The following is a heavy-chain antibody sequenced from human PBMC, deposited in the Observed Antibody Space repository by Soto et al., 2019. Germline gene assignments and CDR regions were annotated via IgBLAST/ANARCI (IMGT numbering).Heavy chain of an antibody. Sequence: PGESLKISCKCFRYNFTIYWINWVLQMPVKGLEWMGRIDPSDSYSEYSPSFQGHVTISADKSFTTAYLQLTSLKASDSAVYYCARQTDYYDRTGLFDFWGQGTQVTVSS. CDR2: IDPSDSYS. CDR3: ARQTDYYDRTGLFDF. D-gene: IGHD3-22*01. J-gene: IGHJ4*02. V-gene: IGHV5-10-1*01. CDR1: RYNFTIYW.